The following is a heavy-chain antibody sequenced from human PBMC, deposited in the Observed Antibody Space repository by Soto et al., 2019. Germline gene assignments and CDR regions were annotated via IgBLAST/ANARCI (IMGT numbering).Heavy chain of an antibody. Sequence: GGSLRLSCAASGFTFSSYWMSWVRQAPGKGLEWVANIKQDGSEKYYVDSVKGRFTISRDNAKNSLYLQMNSLRAEDTAVYYCARESVLWFGELSWAFYQTGYYYYYYMDVWGKGTTVTVSS. V-gene: IGHV3-7*01. CDR1: GFTFSSYW. CDR2: IKQDGSEK. CDR3: ARESVLWFGELSWAFYQTGYYYYYYMDV. J-gene: IGHJ6*03. D-gene: IGHD3-10*01.